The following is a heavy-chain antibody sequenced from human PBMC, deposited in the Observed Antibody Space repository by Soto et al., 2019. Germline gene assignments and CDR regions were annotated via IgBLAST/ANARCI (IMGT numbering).Heavy chain of an antibody. Sequence: EVQLLESGGGLVQPGGSLRLSCAASGFTFSSYAMSWVRQPPGKGREWVSAISGSGGSTYYADSVKGRFTISRDNSKNTLYLQMNSLRAEDTAVYYCAKDHPNCSGGSCYSGPFDYWGQGTLVTVSS. D-gene: IGHD2-15*01. CDR2: ISGSGGST. CDR1: GFTFSSYA. V-gene: IGHV3-23*01. J-gene: IGHJ4*02. CDR3: AKDHPNCSGGSCYSGPFDY.